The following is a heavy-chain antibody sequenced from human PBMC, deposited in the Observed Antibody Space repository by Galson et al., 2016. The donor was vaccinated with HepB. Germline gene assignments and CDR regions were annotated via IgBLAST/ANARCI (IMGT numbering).Heavy chain of an antibody. CDR3: TRSLTGSYDVWGAIYNYYAMDV. V-gene: IGHV5-51*01. D-gene: IGHD3-3*01. Sequence: SGAEVKKPVESLKISCRGSGYPFDTYWIGWVRQMSGKGLEWMGIIYPGDFDIRYSPPFQGQVTISVDKSISTAYLQWSSLTASDTATYYCTRSLTGSYDVWGAIYNYYAMDVWGQGTTVTVS. J-gene: IGHJ6*02. CDR1: GYPFDTYW. CDR2: IYPGDFDI.